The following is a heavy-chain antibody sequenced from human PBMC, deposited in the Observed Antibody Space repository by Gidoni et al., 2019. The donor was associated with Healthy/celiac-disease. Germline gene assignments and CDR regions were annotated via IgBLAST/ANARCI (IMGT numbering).Heavy chain of an antibody. V-gene: IGHV1-18*01. J-gene: IGHJ6*02. CDR3: ARERRAAAGRAVYYYYGMDV. Sequence: QVQLVQSGAEVKKPGASVKVSCKASGYNFTSYGISWVRQAPGQGLEWMGWISAYNGNTNYAQKLQGRVTLTTDTSTSTAYMELRSLRSDDTAVYYCARERRAAAGRAVYYYYGMDVWGQGTTVTVSS. CDR1: GYNFTSYG. CDR2: ISAYNGNT. D-gene: IGHD6-13*01.